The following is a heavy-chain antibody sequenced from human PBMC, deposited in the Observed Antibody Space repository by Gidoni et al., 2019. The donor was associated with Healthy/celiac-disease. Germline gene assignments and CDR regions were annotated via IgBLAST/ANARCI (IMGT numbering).Heavy chain of an antibody. J-gene: IGHJ6*03. CDR1: GGSISISSYY. Sequence: QLQLQESGPGLVKPSETLSLTCTVSGGSISISSYYWGWIRHPPRKGLEWIGSIYYSGSTYYNTSLKRRVTISVDTSKNQFSLKLSSVTAADTAVYYCARQGYYGSGSYPYYYYYMDVWGKGTTVTVSS. D-gene: IGHD3-10*01. V-gene: IGHV4-39*01. CDR3: ARQGYYGSGSYPYYYYYMDV. CDR2: IYYSGST.